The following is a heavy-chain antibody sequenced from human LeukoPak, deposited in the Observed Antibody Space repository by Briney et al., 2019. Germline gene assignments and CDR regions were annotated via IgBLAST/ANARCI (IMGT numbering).Heavy chain of an antibody. J-gene: IGHJ3*01. D-gene: IGHD5-24*01. V-gene: IGHV3-66*01. Sequence: GGSLRLSCAASGFTFSNAWMSWVRQAPGKGLEWVSVIYSGGSTYYADSVKGRLTISRDSSKNTLYLQMNSLRAEDTAVYYCARGTKGGATDAFDVWGQGTMVTVSS. CDR2: IYSGGST. CDR1: GFTFSNAW. CDR3: ARGTKGGATDAFDV.